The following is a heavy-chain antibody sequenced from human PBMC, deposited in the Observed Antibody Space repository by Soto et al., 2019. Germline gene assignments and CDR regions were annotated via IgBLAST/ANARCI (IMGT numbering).Heavy chain of an antibody. J-gene: IGHJ6*02. CDR1: GFTFSSYA. V-gene: IGHV3-30-3*01. CDR2: ISYDGSNK. D-gene: IGHD1-26*01. Sequence: QVQLVESGGGVVQPGRSLRLSCAASGFTFSSYAMHWVRQAPGKGLEWVAVISYDGSNKYYADSVKGRFTISRDNSKNTLYLQMNSLRAEDTAVYYCARDGGWELLLDYYSYGMDVWGQGTTVTVSS. CDR3: ARDGGWELLLDYYSYGMDV.